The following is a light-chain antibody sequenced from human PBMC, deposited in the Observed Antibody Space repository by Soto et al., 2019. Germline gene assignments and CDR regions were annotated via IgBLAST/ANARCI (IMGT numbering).Light chain of an antibody. CDR1: KDISRW. Sequence: DIQMTQSPSFVSASVGDRVTITCRASKDISRWLAWYQQKPGKAPKLLIYAASSLQSGVPSRFSGSGSGTDFTLTISSLQPEDSAKYHCQQANSFHITFGQGTRLEIK. CDR3: QQANSFHIT. V-gene: IGKV1-12*01. J-gene: IGKJ5*01. CDR2: AAS.